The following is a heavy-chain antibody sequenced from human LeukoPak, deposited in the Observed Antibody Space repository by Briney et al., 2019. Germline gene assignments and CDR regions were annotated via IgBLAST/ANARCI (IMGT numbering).Heavy chain of an antibody. Sequence: GESVKISCKCIGYSFTSYWLGWMRQLTGKGLEWMGIIYPGESDTRYSPSFQGQVTISDNKSISTAYLQWSSLKASDTAMYYCGSLPGGSSSWYGAWGQGTLVPLSS. CDR3: GSLPGGSSSWYGA. CDR1: GYSFTSYW. D-gene: IGHD6-13*01. V-gene: IGHV5-51*01. CDR2: IYPGESDT. J-gene: IGHJ5*02.